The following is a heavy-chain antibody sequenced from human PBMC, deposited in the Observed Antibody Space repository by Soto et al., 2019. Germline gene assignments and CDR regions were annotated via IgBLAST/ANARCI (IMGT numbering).Heavy chain of an antibody. CDR2: IYSSGSA. CDR3: ARQAYFQNGLGT. J-gene: IGHJ5*02. V-gene: IGHV4-4*07. D-gene: IGHD2-8*01. Sequence: WRRISKQAGKGLEWIGRIYSSGSANYNPSLKSRVSMSVDTSNNQFSLMLTSVTAADTAIYSCARQAYFQNGLGTWGQGAL.